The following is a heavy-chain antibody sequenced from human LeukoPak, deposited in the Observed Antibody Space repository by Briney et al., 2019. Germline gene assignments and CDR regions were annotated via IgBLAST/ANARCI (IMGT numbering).Heavy chain of an antibody. D-gene: IGHD2-8*02. CDR3: ARATTAYCTGGICPNFDF. CDR2: IYYSGTT. Sequence: PSETLSLTCTVSGGSVSSGSYYWSWIRQPPGKGLEWIGYIYYSGTTNFNPSPKSRVTMSVDTSRDHFSLQLSSVTAADTALYYCARATTAYCTGGICPNFDFWGQGTLVTASS. J-gene: IGHJ4*02. V-gene: IGHV4-61*03. CDR1: GGSVSSGSYY.